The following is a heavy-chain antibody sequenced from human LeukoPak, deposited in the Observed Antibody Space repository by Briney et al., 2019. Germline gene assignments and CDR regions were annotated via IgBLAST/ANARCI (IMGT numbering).Heavy chain of an antibody. J-gene: IGHJ3*02. CDR1: GGSISSGSYY. V-gene: IGHV4-39*07. Sequence: SETLSLTCTVSGGSISSGSYYWGWIRQPPGKGLEWIGSIYYSGSTYYNPSLKSRVTISVDTSKNQFSLKLSSVTAADTAVYYCARDQGNTMIVALGAFDIWGQGTMVTVSS. CDR3: ARDQGNTMIVALGAFDI. CDR2: IYYSGST. D-gene: IGHD3-22*01.